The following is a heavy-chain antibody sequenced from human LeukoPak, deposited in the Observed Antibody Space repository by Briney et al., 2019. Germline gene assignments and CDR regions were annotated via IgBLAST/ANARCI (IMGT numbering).Heavy chain of an antibody. CDR3: ARVYSDGYNSYFDY. D-gene: IGHD5-24*01. V-gene: IGHV3-11*05. CDR2: ISSSSSYT. J-gene: IGHJ4*02. Sequence: GGSLRLSCAASGFTFSDYYMSWIRQVPGKGLEWVPYISSSSSYTNYADSVKGRFTISRDNAKNSLYLQMNSLRAEDTAVYYCARVYSDGYNSYFDYWGQGTLVTVSS. CDR1: GFTFSDYY.